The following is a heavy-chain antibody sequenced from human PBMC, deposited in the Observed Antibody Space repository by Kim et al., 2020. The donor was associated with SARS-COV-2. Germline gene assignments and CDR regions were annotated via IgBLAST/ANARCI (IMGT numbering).Heavy chain of an antibody. CDR2: LYYSGST. J-gene: IGHJ5*02. V-gene: IGHV4-59*01. D-gene: IGHD3-16*01. Sequence: SETLSLTCIISGDSISNIHWSWIRQPPGKGLEWIGYLYYSGSTNYNPSLKSRVTISVDTSKNQFSLTLTSVTAADTAIYYCAREGIRGYNWFDPWGQGTLVTVSS. CDR3: AREGIRGYNWFDP. CDR1: GDSISNIH.